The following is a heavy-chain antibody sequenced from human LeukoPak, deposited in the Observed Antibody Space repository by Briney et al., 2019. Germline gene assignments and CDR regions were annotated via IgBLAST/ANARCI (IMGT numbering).Heavy chain of an antibody. CDR3: ARERIRGEDY. Sequence: GASLRLSCAASGFTFSSYAMHWVRQAPGKGLEWVAVISYDGSNKYYADSVKGRFTISRDNSKNTLYLQMNSLRAEDTAVYYCARERIRGEDYWGQGTLVTVSS. CDR2: ISYDGSNK. J-gene: IGHJ4*02. D-gene: IGHD3-10*01. V-gene: IGHV3-30*04. CDR1: GFTFSSYA.